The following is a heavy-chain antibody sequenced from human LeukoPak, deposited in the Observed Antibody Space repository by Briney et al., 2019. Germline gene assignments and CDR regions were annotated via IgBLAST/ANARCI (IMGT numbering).Heavy chain of an antibody. D-gene: IGHD4-17*01. CDR3: ARDEDYGDLQPTYFDY. J-gene: IGHJ4*02. CDR2: IWYDGSNK. CDR1: GFTSSSYG. Sequence: PGGSLRLSCAASGFTSSSYGMHWVRQAPGKGLEWVAVIWYDGSNKYYADSVKGRFTISRDNSKNTLYLQMNSLRAEDTAVYYCARDEDYGDLQPTYFDYWGQGTLVTVSS. V-gene: IGHV3-33*01.